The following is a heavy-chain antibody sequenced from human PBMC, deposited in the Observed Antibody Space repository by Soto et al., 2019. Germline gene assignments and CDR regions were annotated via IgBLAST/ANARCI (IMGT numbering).Heavy chain of an antibody. CDR1: GYTFTSYA. CDR3: ARDRDNWNDGDAFDI. J-gene: IGHJ3*02. D-gene: IGHD1-1*01. CDR2: INAGNGNT. V-gene: IGHV1-3*01. Sequence: QVQLVQSGAEVKKPGASVKVSCKASGYTFTSYAMHWVRQAPGQRLEWMGWINAGNGNTKYSQKFQGRVTMTRDTSASTAYMELSSLRSEDTAVYYCARDRDNWNDGDAFDIWGQGTMVTVSS.